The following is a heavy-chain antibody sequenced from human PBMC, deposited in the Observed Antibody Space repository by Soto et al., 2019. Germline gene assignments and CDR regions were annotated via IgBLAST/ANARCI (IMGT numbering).Heavy chain of an antibody. Sequence: SQTLSLTCAISGDSVSSNNAAWNWIRLSPSRGLEWLGRTYYRSKWYSDYAGSVKGRITINADTSKNQISLHLNSVTPQDTAVYYCARGPSPLAYWGRGTVVTVSS. CDR2: TYYRSKWYS. J-gene: IGHJ4*02. CDR1: GDSVSSNNAA. D-gene: IGHD6-6*01. V-gene: IGHV6-1*01. CDR3: ARGPSPLAY.